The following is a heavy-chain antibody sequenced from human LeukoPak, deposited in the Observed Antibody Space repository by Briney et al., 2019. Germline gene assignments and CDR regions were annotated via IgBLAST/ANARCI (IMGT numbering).Heavy chain of an antibody. CDR3: ARVITGSLTPYDY. D-gene: IGHD1-20*01. Sequence: GASVKVSCKASGYTFTGYYMHWVRPAPGQGLEWMGWINPNSGGTNYAQKFQGRVTMTRDTSISPAYMELSRLRSDDTAVYYCARVITGSLTPYDYWGQGTLVSVSS. V-gene: IGHV1-2*02. CDR1: GYTFTGYY. CDR2: INPNSGGT. J-gene: IGHJ4*02.